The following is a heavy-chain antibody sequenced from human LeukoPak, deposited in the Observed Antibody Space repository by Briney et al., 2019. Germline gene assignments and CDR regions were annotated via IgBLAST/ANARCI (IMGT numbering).Heavy chain of an antibody. D-gene: IGHD3-10*01. CDR1: AFTFSGSA. Sequence: GGSLRLSCAASAFTFSGSAIHWVRQASGKGLEWVGRIRSKANNYATAYAASVEGRFTISRDDSKSTAYLQMNSLKTEDTAVYYCTRLTGADVFDIWGQGTMVTVPS. CDR2: IRSKANNYAT. J-gene: IGHJ3*02. CDR3: TRLTGADVFDI. V-gene: IGHV3-73*01.